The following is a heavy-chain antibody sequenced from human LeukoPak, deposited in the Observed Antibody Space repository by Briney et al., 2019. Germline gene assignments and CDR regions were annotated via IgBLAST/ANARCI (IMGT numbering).Heavy chain of an antibody. CDR2: IYYSGST. Sequence: SETLSLTCVVSGGSISSTGYYWGWIRQPPGKGLEWIGSIYYSGSTYYSPSLKSRVTISVDTSKNQFSLKLSSVTAADTAVYYCARNLIPEQLVLNFWGQGTLVTVSS. J-gene: IGHJ4*02. V-gene: IGHV4-39*07. CDR3: ARNLIPEQLVLNF. CDR1: GGSISSTGYY. D-gene: IGHD6-13*01.